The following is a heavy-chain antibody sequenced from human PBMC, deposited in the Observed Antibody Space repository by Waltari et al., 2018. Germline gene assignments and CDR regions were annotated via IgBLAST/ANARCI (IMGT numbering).Heavy chain of an antibody. J-gene: IGHJ4*02. Sequence: EVQLLESGGGLVQPGGSLRLSCAASGFTFSSYGMSWVRQAPGKGLEWVSSIGGSGGSTYYADSVKGRFTISRDSSRNTLYLQMNSLRADDTAVYYCVTTALVAGTFDYWGQGTLVTVSS. CDR2: IGGSGGST. CDR3: VTTALVAGTFDY. V-gene: IGHV3-23*01. CDR1: GFTFSSYG. D-gene: IGHD6-19*01.